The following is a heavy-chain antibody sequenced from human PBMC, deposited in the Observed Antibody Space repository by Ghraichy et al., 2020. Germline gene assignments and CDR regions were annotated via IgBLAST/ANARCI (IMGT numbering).Heavy chain of an antibody. CDR1: GFTFSSYA. V-gene: IGHV3-23*01. CDR3: AKDSAYYYERSGYLDY. D-gene: IGHD3-22*01. Sequence: GGSLRLSCAASGFTFSSYAMTWVRQAPGKGLEWVSGISGGGGSTYYTDSVKGRFAISSDNSKNTLYLQMNSLRAEDTAVYYCAKDSAYYYERSGYLDYWGQGTLVTVSS. J-gene: IGHJ4*02. CDR2: ISGGGGST.